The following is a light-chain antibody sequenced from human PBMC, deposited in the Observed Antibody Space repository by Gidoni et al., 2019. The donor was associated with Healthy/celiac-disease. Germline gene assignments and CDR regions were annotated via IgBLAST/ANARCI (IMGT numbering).Light chain of an antibody. CDR1: SLRSYY. CDR2: GKN. Sequence: SSELTQHSAVSVALGQTVRITCQGDSLRSYYASWYQQKPGQAPVLVIYGKNNRPSGIPGRFSGSSSGNTASLTITGAQAEDEADYYCNSRDSSGNHLNVVFGGGTKLTVL. V-gene: IGLV3-19*01. J-gene: IGLJ2*01. CDR3: NSRDSSGNHLNVV.